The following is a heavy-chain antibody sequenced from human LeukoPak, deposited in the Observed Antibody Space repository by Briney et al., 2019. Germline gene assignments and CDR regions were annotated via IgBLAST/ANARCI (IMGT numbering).Heavy chain of an antibody. V-gene: IGHV3-30-3*01. CDR3: ARDHYYDSSAYPGGFDY. D-gene: IGHD3-22*01. CDR2: ISYDGSNK. CDR1: GFTFSSYA. Sequence: PGGSLRLSCAASGFTFSSYAMHWVRQAPGKGLEWLAVISYDGSNKYYADSVKGRFTISRDNSKNTLYLQMNSLRAEDTAVYFCARDHYYDSSAYPGGFDYWGQGTLVTVSS. J-gene: IGHJ4*02.